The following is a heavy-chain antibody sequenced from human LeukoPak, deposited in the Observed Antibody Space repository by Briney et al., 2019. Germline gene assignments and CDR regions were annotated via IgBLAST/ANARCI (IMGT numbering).Heavy chain of an antibody. D-gene: IGHD1-26*01. CDR3: ASRGIVGATARAGGY. V-gene: IGHV3-21*01. CDR1: GFTFSIYC. CDR2: ISSSSSYI. Sequence: GGSLRLSCAAPGFTFSIYCMNWVRQAPGKGLEWVSSISSSSSYIYYADSVKGRFTISRDTDKNSLYLQMNRLRAEDTAVYYCASRGIVGATARAGGYWRKGTLVTVSS. J-gene: IGHJ4*02.